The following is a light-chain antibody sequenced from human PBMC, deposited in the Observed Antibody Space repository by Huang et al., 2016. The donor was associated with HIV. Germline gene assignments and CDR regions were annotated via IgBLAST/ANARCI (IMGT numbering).Light chain of an antibody. CDR1: QDISNY. V-gene: IGKV1-33*01. Sequence: DIQMTQSPSSLSQSVGDRVTITCQASQDISNYLNWYQQKQGKAPKLLFYDASHLESGVTSRFSGGGSGTDCTVIIRSLRPEDVATYYCQQYDNIPLTFGGGTTVEIK. CDR3: QQYDNIPLT. CDR2: DAS. J-gene: IGKJ4*01.